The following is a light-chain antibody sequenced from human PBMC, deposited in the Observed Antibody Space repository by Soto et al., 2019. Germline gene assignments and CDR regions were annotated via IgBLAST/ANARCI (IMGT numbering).Light chain of an antibody. CDR1: QSVTSNY. CDR2: GAS. V-gene: IGKV3-20*01. J-gene: IGKJ1*01. CDR3: QHYVTSLTT. Sequence: EIVFTQSPGTLSLSPGERATLSCGASQSVTSNYLAWYQQKPGQAPRLLIFGASIRVTGIPDRFIGSGSGTDFTLTISRLEPEDFAVYYCQHYVTSLTTFGQGIKVDIK.